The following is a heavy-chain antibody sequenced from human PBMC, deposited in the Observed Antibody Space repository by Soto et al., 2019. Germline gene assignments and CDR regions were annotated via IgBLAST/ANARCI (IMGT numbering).Heavy chain of an antibody. CDR3: ARALWFGELLDDHYYYHGMDV. V-gene: IGHV4-31*03. J-gene: IGHJ6*02. CDR2: IYYSGST. CDR1: GGSISSGGYY. D-gene: IGHD3-10*01. Sequence: PSETLSLTCTVSGGSISSGGYYWSWIRQHPGKGLEWIGYIYYSGSTYYNPSLKSRVTISVDTSKNQFSLKLSSVTAADTAVYYCARALWFGELLDDHYYYHGMDVWGQGTTVTVSS.